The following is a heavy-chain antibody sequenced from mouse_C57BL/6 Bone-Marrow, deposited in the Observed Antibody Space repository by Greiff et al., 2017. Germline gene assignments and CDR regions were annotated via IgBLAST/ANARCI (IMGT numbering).Heavy chain of an antibody. CDR1: DYAFPSHD. CDR3: ARQGSPCAY. Sequence: EVQLVESGGGLVQPGESLKLSCESNDYAFPSHDMSWVRKTPEQRLELVAAINPDGGSTYYPDTMESRFTLSRDNTKNTPYLQMSSLRSEDSALYYCARQGSPCAYWGQGTLVTVSA. CDR2: INPDGGST. V-gene: IGHV5-2*01. J-gene: IGHJ3*01.